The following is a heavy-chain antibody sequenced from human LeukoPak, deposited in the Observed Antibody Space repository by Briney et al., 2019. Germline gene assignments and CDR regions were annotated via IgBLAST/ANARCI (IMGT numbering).Heavy chain of an antibody. V-gene: IGHV3-23*01. CDR3: AKDHASGHPNWFDP. D-gene: IGHD6-6*01. CDR1: GFIFSDYA. CDR2: ISGPGDYI. J-gene: IGHJ5*02. Sequence: PGGSLRLSCAASGFIFSDYAMTWVRQAPGKGLEWVSAISGPGDYIYYADSVKGRFTFSRDNSKNTLYLQMNSLRAEGTAVYYCAKDHASGHPNWFDPWGQGTLVTVSS.